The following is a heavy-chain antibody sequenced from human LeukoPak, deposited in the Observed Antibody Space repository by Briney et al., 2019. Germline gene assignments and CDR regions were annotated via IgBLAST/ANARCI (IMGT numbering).Heavy chain of an antibody. V-gene: IGHV3-33*05. D-gene: IGHD3-3*01. CDR1: GFTFSSYG. CDR2: ISYDGSNK. CDR3: AKDHYWSIDY. Sequence: GGSLRLSCAASGFTFSSYGMHWVRQAPGKGLEWVAVISYDGSNKYYADSVKGRFTTSRDNSKNTLYLQMNSLRAEDTGVYYCAKDHYWSIDYWGRGTLVTVSS. J-gene: IGHJ4*02.